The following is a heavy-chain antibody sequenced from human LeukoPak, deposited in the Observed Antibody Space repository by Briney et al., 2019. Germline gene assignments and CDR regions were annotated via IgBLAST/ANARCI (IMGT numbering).Heavy chain of an antibody. CDR2: ITGSGSSP. CDR3: AKGKTVGGTGGHNFDY. J-gene: IGHJ4*02. Sequence: PGRSLRLSCAASGFTFSNYAMSWVRQAPGKGLEWVSAITGSGSSPYYADSVKGRFTISRDNSKDTLYLQMNSLGAEDTALYYCAKGKTVGGTGGHNFDYWGQGTLVTVSS. D-gene: IGHD6-19*01. CDR1: GFTFSNYA. V-gene: IGHV3-23*01.